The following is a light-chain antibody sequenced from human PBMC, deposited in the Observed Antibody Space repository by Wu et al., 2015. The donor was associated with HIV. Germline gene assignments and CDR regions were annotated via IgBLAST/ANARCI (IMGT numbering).Light chain of an antibody. V-gene: IGKV3-20*01. Sequence: IVLTQSPGTLSLSPGERASLSCRASQSISSNNLAWYQQKPGQAPRLLMSSSFSRATGIPARFSGSGSGTDFTFIINRVEPDDFAVYYCQQCAASPITFGQGTRL. CDR2: SSF. CDR1: QSISSNN. J-gene: IGKJ5*01. CDR3: QQCAASPIT.